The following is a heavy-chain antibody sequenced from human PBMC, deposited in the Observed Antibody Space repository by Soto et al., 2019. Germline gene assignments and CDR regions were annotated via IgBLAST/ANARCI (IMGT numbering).Heavy chain of an antibody. D-gene: IGHD3-10*01. V-gene: IGHV2-5*02. Sequence: QSTLKGSGPTLGSPKRTLQRTCTSLGFPSSTLGAGGAWTRHPPGRTREGLPLIYWEVNKPYSPPLKGRRTITKDTSKNQVILTMTNMDPVDTARYYCAQRLPHYGLGRERGNWFDPWGQGTLVTVSS. CDR1: GFPSSTLGAG. CDR3: AQRLPHYGLGRERGNWFDP. CDR2: IYWEVNK. J-gene: IGHJ5*02.